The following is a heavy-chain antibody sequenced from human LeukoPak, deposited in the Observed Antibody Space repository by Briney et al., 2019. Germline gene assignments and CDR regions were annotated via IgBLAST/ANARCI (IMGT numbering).Heavy chain of an antibody. CDR3: ARHAKAYGSSCDY. V-gene: IGHV5-10-1*01. D-gene: IGHD6-13*01. CDR1: GYSFTTYW. CDR2: IDPSDSYT. J-gene: IGHJ4*02. Sequence: LGESLKISCKGSGYSFTTYWISSVRQMPGKGLEWMGRIDPSDSYTNYSPSFQGHVTISADKSFSTAYLQWTSLKASDTAMYYCARHAKAYGSSCDYWGQGTLVTVSS.